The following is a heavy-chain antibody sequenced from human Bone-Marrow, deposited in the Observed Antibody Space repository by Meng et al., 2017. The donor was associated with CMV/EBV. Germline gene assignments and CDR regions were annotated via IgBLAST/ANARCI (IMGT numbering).Heavy chain of an antibody. CDR2: IKQDGSEK. Sequence: GESLKISCAASGFTFSSYWMSWVRQAPGKGLEWVANIKQDGSEKYYVDSVKGRFTISRDNAKNSLYLQMNSLRVDDTAVYYCAGEKYYGMDVWGRGTTVTVSS. J-gene: IGHJ6*02. CDR3: AGEKYYGMDV. CDR1: GFTFSSYW. V-gene: IGHV3-7*04.